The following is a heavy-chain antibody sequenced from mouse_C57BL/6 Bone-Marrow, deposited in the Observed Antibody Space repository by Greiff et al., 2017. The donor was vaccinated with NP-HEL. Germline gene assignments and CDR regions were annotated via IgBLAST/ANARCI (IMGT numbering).Heavy chain of an antibody. Sequence: EVQRVESGGGLVKPGGSLKLSCAASGFTFSSYAMSWVRQTPEKRLEWVATISDGGSYTYYPDNVKGRFTISRDNAKNNLYLQMRHLKSEDTAMYYCARDGVFDYWGQGTTLTVSS. CDR3: ARDGVFDY. J-gene: IGHJ2*01. CDR1: GFTFSSYA. V-gene: IGHV5-4*01. CDR2: ISDGGSYT.